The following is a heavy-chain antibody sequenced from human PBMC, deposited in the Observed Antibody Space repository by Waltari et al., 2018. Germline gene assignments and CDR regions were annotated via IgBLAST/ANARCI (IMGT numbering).Heavy chain of an antibody. CDR3: ARQDGSGSPYYFDY. J-gene: IGHJ4*02. Sequence: QVQLQESGPGLVKPSETLSLTCAVSGYSISSGYYWGWIRQPPGKGLEWIGSIYHSGGNYDNQSLRSRVTISVETSKNQCSLKLSLVTAADAAVYYCARQDGSGSPYYFDYWGQGTLVTVSS. CDR1: GYSISSGYY. V-gene: IGHV4-38-2*01. D-gene: IGHD3-10*01. CDR2: IYHSGGN.